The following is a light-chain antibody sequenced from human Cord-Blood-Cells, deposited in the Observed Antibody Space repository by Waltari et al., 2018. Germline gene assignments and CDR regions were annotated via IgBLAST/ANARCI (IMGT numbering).Light chain of an antibody. CDR1: QSVSSS. CDR2: DAS. Sequence: EIVLTQSPATLSLSPGERATPSCRASQSVSSSLAWYQQKPGQAPRLLIYDASNRATGIPARFSGSGSGTDFTLTISSLEPEDFAVYYCQQRSNWPPWTFGQGTKVEIK. CDR3: QQRSNWPPWT. V-gene: IGKV3-11*01. J-gene: IGKJ1*01.